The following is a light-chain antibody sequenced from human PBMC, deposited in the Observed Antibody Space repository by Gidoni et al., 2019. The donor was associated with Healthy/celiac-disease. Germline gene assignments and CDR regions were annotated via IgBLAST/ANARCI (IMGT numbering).Light chain of an antibody. V-gene: IGKV3-20*01. CDR2: GAS. Sequence: EIVLPQSPGTLSLSPGERATLSCRASQSVSSSYLAWYQQKPGQAPRLLIYGASSRATGIPDRFSGSGSGTDFTLTISRLEPEEFAVYYCQQYGSSPRTFGQGTKVEIK. CDR1: QSVSSSY. J-gene: IGKJ1*01. CDR3: QQYGSSPRT.